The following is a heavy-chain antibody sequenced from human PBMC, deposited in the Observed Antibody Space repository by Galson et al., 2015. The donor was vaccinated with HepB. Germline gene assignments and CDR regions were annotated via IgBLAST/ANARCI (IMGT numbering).Heavy chain of an antibody. D-gene: IGHD1-1*01. CDR3: ACLDNRDNTRIDY. Sequence: SLRLSCAASGFTFSIYWMHWVRQVPGKGLEWVSRINSDGSSSANADSVKGRFTTSRDNAKSTLYLQMNSLRAEDTAVYYCACLDNRDNTRIDYWGQGTLVTVSS. CDR2: INSDGSSS. V-gene: IGHV3-74*01. J-gene: IGHJ4*02. CDR1: GFTFSIYW.